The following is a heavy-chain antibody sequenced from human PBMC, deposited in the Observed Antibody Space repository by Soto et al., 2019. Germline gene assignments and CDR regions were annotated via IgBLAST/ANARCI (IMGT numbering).Heavy chain of an antibody. V-gene: IGHV1-69*13. CDR2: IIPIFGTA. D-gene: IGHD3-22*01. J-gene: IGHJ5*02. CDR3: ARKYYYDSSGYPSPFDP. Sequence: SVKVSCKASGGTFSSYAISWVRQAPGQGLEWMGGIIPIFGTANYAQKFKGRVTITADESTSTAYMELSSLISEDTAVYYCARKYYYDSSGYPSPFDPWGQGTLVTVSS. CDR1: GGTFSSYA.